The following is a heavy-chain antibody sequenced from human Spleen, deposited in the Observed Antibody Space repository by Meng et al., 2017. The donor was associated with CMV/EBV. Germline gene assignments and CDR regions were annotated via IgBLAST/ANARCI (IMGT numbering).Heavy chain of an antibody. CDR1: GYTFSDYY. J-gene: IGHJ5*02. Sequence: GYTFSDYYMHWVRQAPGQGLAWMGWINPNSGGTNDAQKFQGRVTMTRDTSINTAYIKLSRLTSDDTAIYFCARGRKYKTSSYWFDRWGQGTLVTVSS. V-gene: IGHV1-2*02. CDR2: INPNSGGT. CDR3: ARGRKYKTSSYWFDR. D-gene: IGHD1-14*01.